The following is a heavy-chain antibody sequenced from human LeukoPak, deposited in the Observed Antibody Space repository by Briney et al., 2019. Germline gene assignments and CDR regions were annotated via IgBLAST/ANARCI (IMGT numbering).Heavy chain of an antibody. J-gene: IGHJ4*02. CDR3: ARDERGYYGSGSYYNVGY. CDR1: GFTFSSYS. CDR2: ISSSSSTI. Sequence: GGSLRLSCAASGFTFSSYSMNWVRQAPGKGLEWVSYISSSSSTIYYADSVKGRFTISRDNAKNSLYLQMNSLRDEDTAVYYCARDERGYYGSGSYYNVGYWGQGTLVTVSS. D-gene: IGHD3-10*01. V-gene: IGHV3-48*02.